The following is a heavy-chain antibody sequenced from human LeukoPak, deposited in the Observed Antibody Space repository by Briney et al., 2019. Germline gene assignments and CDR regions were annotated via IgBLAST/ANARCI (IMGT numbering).Heavy chain of an antibody. V-gene: IGHV4-34*01. Sequence: SETLSLTCAVYGGSFSGYYWSWIRQPPGKGLEWIGEINHSGSTNYNPSLKSRVTISVDTSKNQFSLKLSSVTAADTAVYYCARTRRNATTYYYDSSGYYRIDYWGQGTLVTVSS. D-gene: IGHD3-22*01. CDR3: ARTRRNATTYYYDSSGYYRIDY. CDR2: INHSGST. J-gene: IGHJ4*02. CDR1: GGSFSGYY.